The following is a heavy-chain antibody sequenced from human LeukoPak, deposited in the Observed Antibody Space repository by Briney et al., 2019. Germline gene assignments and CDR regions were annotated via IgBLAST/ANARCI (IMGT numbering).Heavy chain of an antibody. J-gene: IGHJ4*02. CDR3: ATLTPTTVVTLGNY. Sequence: ASVKVSCKVSGYTLTELSMHWVRQAPGKGLEWMGGFDPEDGETIYAQKFQGRVTMTEDTSTDTAYMELSSLRSEDTAAYYCATLTPTTVVTLGNYWGQGTLVTVSS. V-gene: IGHV1-24*01. D-gene: IGHD4-23*01. CDR2: FDPEDGET. CDR1: GYTLTELS.